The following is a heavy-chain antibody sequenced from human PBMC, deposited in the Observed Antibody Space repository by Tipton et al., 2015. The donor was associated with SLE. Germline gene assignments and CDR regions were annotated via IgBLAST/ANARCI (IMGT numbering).Heavy chain of an antibody. CDR3: ANGPQGQPRDY. Sequence: SLRLSCAASGFTFSSYGMHWVRQAPGKGLEWVAFIRYDGRNKYYADSVKGRFTISRDNSKNTLYLQMNSLRVEDTAVYYCANGPQGQPRDYWGQGTLVTVSS. J-gene: IGHJ4*02. V-gene: IGHV3-30*02. D-gene: IGHD6-13*01. CDR2: IRYDGRNK. CDR1: GFTFSSYG.